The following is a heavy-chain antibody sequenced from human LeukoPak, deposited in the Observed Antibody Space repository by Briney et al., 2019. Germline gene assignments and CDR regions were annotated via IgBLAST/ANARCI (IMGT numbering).Heavy chain of an antibody. CDR1: GGSFSGYY. CDR3: ARHPRLRYFDWSPQWAGGAYFDY. Sequence: SETLSLTCAVYGGSFSGYYWSWIRQPPGKGLEWIGEINHSGSTNYNPSLKSRVTISVDTSKNQFSLKLSSVTAADTAVYYCARHPRLRYFDWSPQWAGGAYFDYWGQGTLVTVSS. CDR2: INHSGST. V-gene: IGHV4-34*01. D-gene: IGHD3-9*01. J-gene: IGHJ4*02.